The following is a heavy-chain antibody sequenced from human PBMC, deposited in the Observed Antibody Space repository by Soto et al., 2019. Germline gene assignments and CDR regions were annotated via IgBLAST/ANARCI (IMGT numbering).Heavy chain of an antibody. J-gene: IGHJ4*02. CDR3: ARASTYYYDSSGYLGIDY. V-gene: IGHV3-33*01. Sequence: QVQLVESGGGVVQPGRSLRLSCAASGFTFSSYGMHWVRQAPGKGLEWVAVIWYDGSNKYYADSVKGRFTISRDNSKNTLYLQRNSLRAEDTAVYYCARASTYYYDSSGYLGIDYWGQGTLVTVSS. CDR1: GFTFSSYG. D-gene: IGHD3-22*01. CDR2: IWYDGSNK.